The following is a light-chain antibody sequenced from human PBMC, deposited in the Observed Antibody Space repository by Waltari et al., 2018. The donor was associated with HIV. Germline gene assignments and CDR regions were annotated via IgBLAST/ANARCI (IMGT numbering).Light chain of an antibody. CDR2: WAS. J-gene: IGKJ4*01. CDR1: RTILFSSENRNC. CDR3: QQYYSLGPT. Sequence: DIVMTQSPNSLAVSLGERATINCRSSRTILFSSENRNCLAWYQQKPGQSPKLLIYWASTRASGVPDRFSGSGSGTNFSLTISSLQTDDVALYYCQQYYSLGPTFGGVTKVEIK. V-gene: IGKV4-1*01.